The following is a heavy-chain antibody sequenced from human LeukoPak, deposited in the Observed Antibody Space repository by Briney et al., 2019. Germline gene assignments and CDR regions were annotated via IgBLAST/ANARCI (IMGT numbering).Heavy chain of an antibody. CDR1: GFTFSNYN. CDR3: ARERGDGRATYY. V-gene: IGHV3-53*01. CDR2: IYSGGST. D-gene: IGHD1-26*01. Sequence: GGSLRLSCAESGFTFSNYNMSWVRQAPGRGLELVSDIYSGGSTYYSDSAKGRSTTPRDNTKNTGYLQMSSLRADDTAVYYCARERGDGRATYYWGRGTPVTVSS. J-gene: IGHJ4*02.